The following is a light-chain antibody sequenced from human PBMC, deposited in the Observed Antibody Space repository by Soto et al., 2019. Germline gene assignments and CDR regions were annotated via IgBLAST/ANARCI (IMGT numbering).Light chain of an antibody. Sequence: QSALTQPASVSGSPGQSITISCTGTSSDVGDYNYGSWYQQHPGKAPKLMIYDVTYRPSGVSNRFSGSKSGNTASLTISGTQAEDEADSYCGSYTSSGALGVFGGGNKLTVL. CDR2: DVT. V-gene: IGLV2-14*01. J-gene: IGLJ3*02. CDR3: GSYTSSGALGV. CDR1: SSDVGDYNY.